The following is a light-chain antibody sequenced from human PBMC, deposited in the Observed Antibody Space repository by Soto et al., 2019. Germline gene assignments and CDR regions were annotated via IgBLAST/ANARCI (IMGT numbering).Light chain of an antibody. Sequence: DIQMTQSPSSLSASVGDRVTITCRASQSISTYLNWYQQKPGKAPKLLIYSASSLQSGVPSRFSGSGSGTDFTLTIISLQPDDFASYYCQHPYPIWTTFAQGTRPEI. J-gene: IGKJ5*01. CDR3: QHPYPIWTT. CDR2: SAS. V-gene: IGKV1-39*01. CDR1: QSISTY.